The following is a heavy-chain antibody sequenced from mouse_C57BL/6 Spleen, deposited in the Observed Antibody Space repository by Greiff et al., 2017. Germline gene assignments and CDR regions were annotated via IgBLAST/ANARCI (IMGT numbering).Heavy chain of an antibody. CDR1: GFSFHTYA. Sequence: EVKLVESGGGLVQPKGSLKLSCAASGFSFHTYAMNWVRQAPGKGLEWVARIRSKSNNYATYYADSVKDRFTISRDDSESMLYLQMNNLKTEDTAMYYCVRDTTAISLDYWGQGTTLTVSS. V-gene: IGHV10-1*01. D-gene: IGHD1-2*01. J-gene: IGHJ2*01. CDR2: IRSKSNNYAT. CDR3: VRDTTAISLDY.